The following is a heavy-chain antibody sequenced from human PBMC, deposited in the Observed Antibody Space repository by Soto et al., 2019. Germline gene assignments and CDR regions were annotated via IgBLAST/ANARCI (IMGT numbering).Heavy chain of an antibody. J-gene: IGHJ5*02. CDR1: GVSFSGYY. Sequence: PSETLSLTCAVYGVSFSGYYWSWIRQPPGQGLEWIGEINHSGSTNYNPSLKSRVTISVDTSKNQFSLKLSSVTAADTAVYYCARRRPHIVVVVAATLGWFDPWGQGTLVS. V-gene: IGHV4-34*01. CDR2: INHSGST. CDR3: ARRRPHIVVVVAATLGWFDP. D-gene: IGHD2-15*01.